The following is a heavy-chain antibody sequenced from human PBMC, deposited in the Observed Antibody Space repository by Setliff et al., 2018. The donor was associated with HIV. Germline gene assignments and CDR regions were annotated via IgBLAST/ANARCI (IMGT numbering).Heavy chain of an antibody. D-gene: IGHD1-26*01. CDR3: ATGGGQSFDY. J-gene: IGHJ4*02. Sequence: ASVKVSCKTSGYTFTSHGMNWIRQAPGQGLEWMGWTYLGATNYAQRFRDRFTVTTDTSTSTAYMELRGLSPDDTALYFCATGGGQSFDYWGQGTLVTVS. V-gene: IGHV1-18*04. CDR2: TYLGAT. CDR1: GYTFTSHG.